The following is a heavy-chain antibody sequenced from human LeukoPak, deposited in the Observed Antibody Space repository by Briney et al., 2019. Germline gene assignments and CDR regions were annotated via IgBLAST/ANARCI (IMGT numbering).Heavy chain of an antibody. CDR3: TREGVYAPDPSSYHRDAFDI. CDR1: GYTFTSYV. J-gene: IGHJ3*02. Sequence: GASVKVSCKASGYTFTSYVIHWVRQAPGQRLEWMGRIIPVLAVSNFAQKFQGRVTITAEKSTNTAHMELSRLESGDTAVYYCTREGVYAPDPSSYHRDAFDIWGQGTEVIVSS. V-gene: IGHV1-69*04. D-gene: IGHD3-16*02. CDR2: IIPVLAVS.